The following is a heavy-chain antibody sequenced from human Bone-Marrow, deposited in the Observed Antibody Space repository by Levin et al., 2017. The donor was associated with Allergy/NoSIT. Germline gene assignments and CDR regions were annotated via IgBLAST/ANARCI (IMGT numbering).Heavy chain of an antibody. Sequence: SQTLSLTCAVSGGSIINGGYSWNWIRQPPGKGLEWIGYIYHTGSTYYNPSLKSRVTISVYMSENQFSLKLSSVTATDTAVYYCARANDGALDYWGQGTLVTVSS. D-gene: IGHD1-1*01. CDR3: ARANDGALDY. J-gene: IGHJ4*02. CDR1: GGSIINGGYS. CDR2: IYHTGST. V-gene: IGHV4-30-2*01.